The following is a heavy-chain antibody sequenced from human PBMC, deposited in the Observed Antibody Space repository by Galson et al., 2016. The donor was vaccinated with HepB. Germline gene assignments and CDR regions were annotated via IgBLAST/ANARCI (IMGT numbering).Heavy chain of an antibody. V-gene: IGHV4-39*01. CDR2: MYSTRTT. CDR3: ARHQGLLLPPANRNGMDV. CDR1: GGSVSSRSYD. Sequence: SETLSLTCTVSGGSVSSRSYDWGWIRQPPGQGLEWIGTMYSTRTTSYNPSLASRVTISVDTSRNQFSLKLTSVTAADTAVYFCARHQGLLLPPANRNGMDVWGQGTTVTVSS. D-gene: IGHD3-22*01. J-gene: IGHJ6*02.